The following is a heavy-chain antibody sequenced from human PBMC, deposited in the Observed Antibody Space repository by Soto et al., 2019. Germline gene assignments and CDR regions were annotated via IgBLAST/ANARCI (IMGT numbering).Heavy chain of an antibody. CDR1: GFTFSSCS. J-gene: IGHJ4*02. CDR3: ARDDSSGYYVEPCDX. CDR2: ISSSSGTI. Sequence: PGGSLRLSFAASGFTFSSCSMNWVRQAPGKGLEGVSDISSSSGTIYCAYSVKGRVTISRDNAKNSLYLQMDSLRGEDTAVYYCARDDSSGYYVEPCDXWGQGTLVTVSX. V-gene: IGHV3-48*01. D-gene: IGHD3-22*01.